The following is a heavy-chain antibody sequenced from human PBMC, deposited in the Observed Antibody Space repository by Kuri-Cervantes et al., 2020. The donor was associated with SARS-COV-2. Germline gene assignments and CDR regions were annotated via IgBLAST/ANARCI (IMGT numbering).Heavy chain of an antibody. V-gene: IGHV1-2*02. CDR3: ARDRDDAFDI. J-gene: IGHJ3*02. Sequence: ASVKVSCKASGYTFTSYGISWVRQAPGQGLEWMGWINPNSGGTNYAQKFQGRVTMTRDTSISTAYMELSRLRSDDTAVYYCARDRDDAFDIWGQGTMVTV. CDR2: INPNSGGT. CDR1: GYTFTSYG.